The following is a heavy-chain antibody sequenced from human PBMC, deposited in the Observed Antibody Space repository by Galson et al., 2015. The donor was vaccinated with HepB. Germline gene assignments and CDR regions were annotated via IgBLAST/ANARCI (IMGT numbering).Heavy chain of an antibody. CDR2: INHSGST. Sequence: SETLSLTCAVYGGSFSGYYWSWIRQPPGKGLEWIGEINHSGSTNYNPSLKSRVTISVDTSKNQFSLKLSSVTAADTAVYYCARVLGVVINYWGQGTLVTVSS. J-gene: IGHJ4*02. D-gene: IGHD3-3*01. CDR3: ARVLGVVINY. CDR1: GGSFSGYY. V-gene: IGHV4-34*01.